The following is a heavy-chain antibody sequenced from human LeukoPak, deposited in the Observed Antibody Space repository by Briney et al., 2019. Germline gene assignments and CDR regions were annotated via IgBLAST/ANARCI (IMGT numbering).Heavy chain of an antibody. CDR2: ISSSGSTI. CDR1: GFTFSDYY. J-gene: IGHJ4*02. D-gene: IGHD6-6*01. Sequence: GGSLSLSCAASGFTFSDYYMSWIRQAPGKGLEWVSYISSSGSTIYYADSVKGRFTISRDNAKNALYLTMNRLRGEDTAVYYCARDSGSSLDYWGQGTLVTVSS. V-gene: IGHV3-11*01. CDR3: ARDSGSSLDY.